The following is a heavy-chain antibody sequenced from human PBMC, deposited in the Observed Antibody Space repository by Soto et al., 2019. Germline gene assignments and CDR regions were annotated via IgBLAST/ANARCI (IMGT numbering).Heavy chain of an antibody. D-gene: IGHD2-15*01. CDR2: ISITGNYK. CDR3: ASRRLGYCTGGTCPEF. V-gene: IGHV3-21*01. Sequence: ESGGGLVKPGGSLRLSCAASGFTFRSFDMDWVRQAPGKGLEWVSSISITGNYKYYADSLKGRFTISRDNAQNLLFLQMDSLRPEDTAVYYCASRRLGYCTGGTCPEFWGQGTLVTVTS. CDR1: GFTFRSFD. J-gene: IGHJ4*02.